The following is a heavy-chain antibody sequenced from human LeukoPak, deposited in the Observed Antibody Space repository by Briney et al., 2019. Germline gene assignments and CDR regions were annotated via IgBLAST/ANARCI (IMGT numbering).Heavy chain of an antibody. D-gene: IGHD6-13*01. J-gene: IGHJ4*02. CDR1: GGTFSSYA. CDR3: ARDDSSWYRGGFDY. Sequence: GSSVKVSCKASGGTFSSYAISWVRQAPGQGLEWMGRIIPILGIANYAQKFQGRVTITADKSTSTAYMELSSLRSEDTAVYYCARDDSSWYRGGFDYWGQGTLVTVSS. V-gene: IGHV1-69*04. CDR2: IIPILGIA.